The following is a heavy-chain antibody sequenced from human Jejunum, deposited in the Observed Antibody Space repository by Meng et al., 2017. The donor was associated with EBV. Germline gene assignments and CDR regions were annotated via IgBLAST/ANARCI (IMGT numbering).Heavy chain of an antibody. CDR1: GFTFRSDT. CDR2: ITRCDEE. J-gene: IGHJ4*02. D-gene: IGHD4-17*01. Sequence: EVHLVESGGVLVQPGGSLSLSCVVAGFTFRSDTMTWIRQAPGKGLEWVSNITRCDEEYYSDAMRCRFTISRENSKNTQYLQMNSLRDEYSAIYYFARGAVTTKGCLDCWGQGTLVTVSS. V-gene: IGHV3-23*04. CDR3: ARGAVTTKGCLDC.